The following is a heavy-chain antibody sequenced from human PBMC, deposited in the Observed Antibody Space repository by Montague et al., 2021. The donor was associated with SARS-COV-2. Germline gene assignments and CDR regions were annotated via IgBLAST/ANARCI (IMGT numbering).Heavy chain of an antibody. Sequence: ETLSLTCSVSGGSISGYYWSWTRQPPGKGLEWIGYIYHSGNTKYNPSLKSRVSISVETSKNQFSLRLSSVTAADTAVYYCAREYRIELWQTNGYLGLWGRGTLVTVSS. D-gene: IGHD5-18*01. J-gene: IGHJ2*01. CDR1: GGSISGYY. V-gene: IGHV4-59*01. CDR3: AREYRIELWQTNGYLGL. CDR2: IYHSGNT.